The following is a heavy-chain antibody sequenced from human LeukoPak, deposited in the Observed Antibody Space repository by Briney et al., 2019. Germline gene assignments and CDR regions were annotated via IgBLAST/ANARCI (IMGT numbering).Heavy chain of an antibody. V-gene: IGHV3-30-3*01. J-gene: IGHJ3*02. Sequence: GGSLRLSCAASGFTFSSYAMHWVRQAPGKGLEWVAVISYDGSNKYYADSVKGRFTISRDNSKNTLYLQMNSLRAEDTAVYYCARPRTVIYDAFDIWGQGTMVTVSS. D-gene: IGHD3-16*02. CDR3: ARPRTVIYDAFDI. CDR2: ISYDGSNK. CDR1: GFTFSSYA.